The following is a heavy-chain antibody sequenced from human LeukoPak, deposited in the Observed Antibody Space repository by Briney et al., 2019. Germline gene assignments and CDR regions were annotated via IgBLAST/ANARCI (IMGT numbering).Heavy chain of an antibody. CDR2: ISGSGGST. CDR3: AKNRVPTAITPDS. D-gene: IGHD2-2*02. J-gene: IGHJ5*01. V-gene: IGHV3-23*01. Sequence: GGSLRLSCAASGFTFSSYAMSLVRQAPGKGLEWVSAISGSGGSTYYADSVKGRFTISRDNSKNTLYVQMNSLRAEDTAVYYCAKNRVPTAITPDSWGQGTLVTVSS. CDR1: GFTFSSYA.